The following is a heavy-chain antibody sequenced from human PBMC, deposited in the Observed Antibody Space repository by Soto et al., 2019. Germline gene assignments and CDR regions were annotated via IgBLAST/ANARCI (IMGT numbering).Heavy chain of an antibody. CDR1: GYTFSSYC. J-gene: IGHJ6*02. Sequence: ASVKVSCKASGYTFSSYCISWVRQAPGQGLECMGWISAYNGNTNYAQKLQGRVTMSTDTSTSTAYMELRSPRSDDTAMYYCARLTFNSSGPKTMDVWGQGTTVTVSS. D-gene: IGHD6-6*01. V-gene: IGHV1-18*01. CDR3: ARLTFNSSGPKTMDV. CDR2: ISAYNGNT.